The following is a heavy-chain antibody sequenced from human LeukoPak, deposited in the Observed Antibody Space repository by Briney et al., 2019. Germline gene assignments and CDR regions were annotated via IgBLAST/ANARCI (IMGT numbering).Heavy chain of an antibody. Sequence: ASVKVSCKASGYTFTSYYMHWVRQAPGQGLEWMGWINPNSGGTNYAQKFQGRVTMTRDTSISTAYMELSRLRSDDTAVYYCARVGVVGATPYYYYGMDVWGQGTMVTVSS. V-gene: IGHV1-2*02. CDR2: INPNSGGT. D-gene: IGHD1-26*01. J-gene: IGHJ6*02. CDR3: ARVGVVGATPYYYYGMDV. CDR1: GYTFTSYY.